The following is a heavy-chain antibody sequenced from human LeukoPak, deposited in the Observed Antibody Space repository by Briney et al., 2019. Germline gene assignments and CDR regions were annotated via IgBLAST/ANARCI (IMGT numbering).Heavy chain of an antibody. J-gene: IGHJ4*02. D-gene: IGHD2-15*01. CDR2: INTDGSAT. V-gene: IGHV3-74*01. CDR3: ESGGGYCGGGSCPSDY. CDR1: GFTFRDNW. Sequence: PGGSLRLSCAASGFTFRDNWMFWVRQGPGKGLEWVSRINTDGSATGYADSVRGRFTISRDNAKNTLYLQMNSLRADDTAVYYCESGGGYCGGGSCPSDYWGQGTLVTVSS.